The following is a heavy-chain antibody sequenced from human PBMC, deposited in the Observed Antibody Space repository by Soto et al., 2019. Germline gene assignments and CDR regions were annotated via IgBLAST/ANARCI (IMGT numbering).Heavy chain of an antibody. CDR1: GFSLSNARMG. Sequence: QVTLKESGPVLVKPTETLTLTCTVSGFSLSNARMGVSWIRQPPGKDLEWFAHIFSNDEKSYSTSLKSRLTISKDTSKSQVVITMTNMDPVDTATYYCARIRLYSSGWYSWYYFDYWGQGTLVTVSS. D-gene: IGHD6-19*01. J-gene: IGHJ4*02. CDR2: IFSNDEK. CDR3: ARIRLYSSGWYSWYYFDY. V-gene: IGHV2-26*01.